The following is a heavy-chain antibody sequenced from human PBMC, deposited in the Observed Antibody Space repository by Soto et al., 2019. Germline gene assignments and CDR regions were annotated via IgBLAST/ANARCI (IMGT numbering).Heavy chain of an antibody. Sequence: XAVKVAFQASGYPFTSYGISWVRRAPGQGLEWMGWISAYNGNTNYAQKLQGRVTMTTDTSTSTAYMELRSLRSDDTAVYYCARQLRLLESHEPYYGMDAWGHGTTVTV. CDR2: ISAYNGNT. J-gene: IGHJ6*02. V-gene: IGHV1-18*01. D-gene: IGHD3-3*01. CDR3: ARQLRLLESHEPYYGMDA. CDR1: GYPFTSYG.